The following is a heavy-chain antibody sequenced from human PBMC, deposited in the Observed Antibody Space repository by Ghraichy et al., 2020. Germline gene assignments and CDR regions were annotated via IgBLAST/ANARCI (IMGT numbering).Heavy chain of an antibody. CDR3: ARDLHYYDSSGYAFDY. Sequence: VKVSCKASGGTFSRNAIGWVRQAPGQGLEWMGRIIPLLGTANFGQKFQGRVTFTADRSTSTAYMELSSLRSEDTAVYYCARDLHYYDSSGYAFDYWGQGTLVTVSS. J-gene: IGHJ4*02. CDR2: IIPLLGTA. CDR1: GGTFSRNA. V-gene: IGHV1-69*04. D-gene: IGHD3-22*01.